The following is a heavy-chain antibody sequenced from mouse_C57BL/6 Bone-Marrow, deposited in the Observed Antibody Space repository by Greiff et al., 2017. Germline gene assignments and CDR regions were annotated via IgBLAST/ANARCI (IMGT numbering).Heavy chain of an antibody. J-gene: IGHJ4*01. CDR1: GYAFSSSW. V-gene: IGHV1-82*01. CDR3: ARSGITTVVATDYAMDY. CDR2: IYPGDGDT. D-gene: IGHD1-1*01. Sequence: VQLQQSGPELVKPGASVKISCKASGYAFSSSWMNWVKQRPGKGLEWIGRIYPGDGDTNYNGKFKGKATLTADKSSSTAYMQLSSLTSEDSAVYFCARSGITTVVATDYAMDYWGQGTSVTVSS.